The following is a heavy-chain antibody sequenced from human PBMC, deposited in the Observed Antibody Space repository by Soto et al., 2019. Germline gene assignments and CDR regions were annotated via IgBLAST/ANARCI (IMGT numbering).Heavy chain of an antibody. Sequence: SETLSLTCTVSGDSISAYYWSWIRQPPGKGLEWIGHIYNSGFTNYNPSLEGRVTISVDTSRNYFSLKVRSVTTADTAVYYCARLERTVTGYYYYYGVDVWGQGTTVTVSS. CDR1: GDSISAYY. V-gene: IGHV4-59*01. J-gene: IGHJ6*02. D-gene: IGHD4-17*01. CDR2: IYNSGFT. CDR3: ARLERTVTGYYYYYGVDV.